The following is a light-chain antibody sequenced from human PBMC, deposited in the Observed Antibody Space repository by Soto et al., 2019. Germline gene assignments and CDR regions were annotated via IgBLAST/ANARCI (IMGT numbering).Light chain of an antibody. CDR1: QSINSN. Sequence: VVTPSPASLCVSPWERSTLSYRASQSINSNLAWYQQRPGQAPRLLIYGASTRATGIPARFSGSGSGTEFTLTISSLQSEDFAVYYCQQYNNWWTFGQGTKVDI. CDR3: QQYNNWWT. V-gene: IGKV3-15*01. J-gene: IGKJ1*01. CDR2: GAS.